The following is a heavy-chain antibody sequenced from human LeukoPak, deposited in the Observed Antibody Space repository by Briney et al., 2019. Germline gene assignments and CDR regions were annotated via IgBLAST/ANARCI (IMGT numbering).Heavy chain of an antibody. Sequence: ASVKVSCKASGYTFTSYDINWVRQATGQGLEWMGWMNPNSGNTGYAQKFQGRLTMTRNTSISTAYMELSSPTSEDTAVYYCARSSQFGEYPYYYSYGMDVWGQGTTVTVSS. V-gene: IGHV1-8*01. J-gene: IGHJ6*02. D-gene: IGHD3-10*01. CDR1: GYTFTSYD. CDR3: ARSSQFGEYPYYYSYGMDV. CDR2: MNPNSGNT.